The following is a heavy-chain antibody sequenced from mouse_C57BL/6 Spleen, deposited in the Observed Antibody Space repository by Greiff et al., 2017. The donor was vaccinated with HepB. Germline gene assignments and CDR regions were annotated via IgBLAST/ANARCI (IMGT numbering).Heavy chain of an antibody. CDR2: IWSDGST. J-gene: IGHJ3*01. D-gene: IGHD2-5*01. CDR1: GFSLTSYG. CDR3: ARTDYSNQAWFAY. V-gene: IGHV2-6*03. Sequence: QVQLKASGPGLVAPSQRLSITCTVSGFSLTSYGVHWVRQPPGKGLEWLVVIWSDGSTTYNSALKSRLSISKDNSKSQVFLKMNSLQTDDTAMYYCARTDYSNQAWFAYWGQGTLVTVSA.